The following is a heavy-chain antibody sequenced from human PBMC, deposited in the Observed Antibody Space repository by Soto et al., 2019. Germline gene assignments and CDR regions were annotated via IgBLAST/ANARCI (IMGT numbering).Heavy chain of an antibody. CDR3: ATDKKVGFDYGDYYCYGMDV. D-gene: IGHD4-17*01. CDR1: GYTLTELS. Sequence: ASVKVSCKVSGYTLTELSMHWVRQAPGKGLEWMGGFDPEDGETIYAQKFQGRVTMTEDTSTDTAYMELSSLRSEDTAVYYCATDKKVGFDYGDYYCYGMDVWGQGTTVTVSS. J-gene: IGHJ6*02. CDR2: FDPEDGET. V-gene: IGHV1-24*01.